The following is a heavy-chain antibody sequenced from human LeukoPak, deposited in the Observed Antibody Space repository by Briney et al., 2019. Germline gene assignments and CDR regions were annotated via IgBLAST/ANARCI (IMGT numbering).Heavy chain of an antibody. J-gene: IGHJ4*02. CDR3: ARDLGGNSFDY. V-gene: IGHV3-21*01. Sequence: PGGSLRLSCAASGFTFSGYTLNWVRQAPGKGLEWVSSISSGSSYIYYADSVKGRFIISRDNAKNSLYLQMKSLRAEDTAVYYCARDLGGNSFDYWGQGTLVTVSS. CDR1: GFTFSGYT. CDR2: ISSGSSYI. D-gene: IGHD4-23*01.